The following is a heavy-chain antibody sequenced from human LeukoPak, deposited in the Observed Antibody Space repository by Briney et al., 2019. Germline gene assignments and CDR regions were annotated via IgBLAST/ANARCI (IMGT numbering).Heavy chain of an antibody. D-gene: IGHD6-13*01. J-gene: IGHJ4*02. V-gene: IGHV3-9*03. CDR1: GFTFDDYA. Sequence: GRSLRLSCAASGFTFDDYAMHWVRQAPGKGLERVSGISWNSGSIGYADSVKGRFTISRDNAKNSLYLQMNSLRAEDMALYYCAKGTLYSSSSWYDYWGQGTLVTVSS. CDR3: AKGTLYSSSSWYDY. CDR2: ISWNSGSI.